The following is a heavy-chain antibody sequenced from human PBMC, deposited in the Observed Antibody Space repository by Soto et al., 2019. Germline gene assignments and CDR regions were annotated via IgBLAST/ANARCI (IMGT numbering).Heavy chain of an antibody. J-gene: IGHJ5*02. CDR1: GLTFSSYA. CDR2: VSYDGTYK. CDR3: AREGHYSNSSGDYYGNWFDP. D-gene: IGHD3-22*01. V-gene: IGHV3-30*04. Sequence: GGSLRLSCETSGLTFSSYALHWVRQAPGKGLKWVAVVSYDGTYKYYADSVKGRFTISRDNSRNTLYLQMNSLTVEDTAVYYCAREGHYSNSSGDYYGNWFDPWGQGARVTVSS.